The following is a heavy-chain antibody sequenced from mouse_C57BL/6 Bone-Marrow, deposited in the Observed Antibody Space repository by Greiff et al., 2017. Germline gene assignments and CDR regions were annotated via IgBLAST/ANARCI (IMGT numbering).Heavy chain of an antibody. V-gene: IGHV1-7*01. CDR3: TREKIYDYGYFDY. D-gene: IGHD2-4*01. CDR1: GYTFTSYW. CDR2: INPSSGYT. Sequence: QVQLKQSGAELAKPGASVKLSCKASGYTFTSYWMHWVNQRPGQGLEWIGYINPSSGYTKYNQKFKDKATLTADKSSSTAYMQLSSLTYEDSAVYYCTREKIYDYGYFDYWGQGTTLTVSS. J-gene: IGHJ2*01.